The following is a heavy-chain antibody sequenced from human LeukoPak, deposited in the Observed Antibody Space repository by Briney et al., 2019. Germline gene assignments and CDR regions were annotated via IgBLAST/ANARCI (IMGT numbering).Heavy chain of an antibody. CDR2: ITYDGYYK. CDR1: GFTFSIYG. Sequence: PGGSLRLSCAASGFTFSIYGMHWVRQAPGKGLEWVALITYDGYYKYYSDSVKGRFTISSDTSKNTLSLQMNSPRAEDTAVYYCARDLSPVVRASPMGYWGQGTLVTVSS. V-gene: IGHV3-30*03. CDR3: ARDLSPVVRASPMGY. J-gene: IGHJ4*02. D-gene: IGHD3-10*01.